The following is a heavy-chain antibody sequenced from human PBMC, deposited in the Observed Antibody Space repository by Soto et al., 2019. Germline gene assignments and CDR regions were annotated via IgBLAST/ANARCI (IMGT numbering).Heavy chain of an antibody. CDR1: SGSISSSNW. V-gene: IGHV4-4*02. CDR3: ARGNDPAAYYMDV. Sequence: PSETLSLTCAVSSGSISSSNWWSWVRQPPGKGLEWIGEIYHSGSTNYNPSLKSRVTISVDKSKNQFSLKLSSVTAADTAVYYCARGNDPAAYYMDVWGKGTTVTVSS. J-gene: IGHJ6*03. CDR2: IYHSGST. D-gene: IGHD1-1*01.